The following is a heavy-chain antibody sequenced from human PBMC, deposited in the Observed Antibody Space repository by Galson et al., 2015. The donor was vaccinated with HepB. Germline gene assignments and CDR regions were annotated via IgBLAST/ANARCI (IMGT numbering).Heavy chain of an antibody. D-gene: IGHD1-26*01. Sequence: SLRLSCAASGFTFSSYAMHWVRQAPGKGLEWVAVISYDGSNKYYADSVKGRFTISRDNSKNTLYLQMNSLRAEDTAVYYCARDQGVGATSFDYWGQGTLVTVSS. V-gene: IGHV3-30*04. CDR3: ARDQGVGATSFDY. CDR2: ISYDGSNK. J-gene: IGHJ4*02. CDR1: GFTFSSYA.